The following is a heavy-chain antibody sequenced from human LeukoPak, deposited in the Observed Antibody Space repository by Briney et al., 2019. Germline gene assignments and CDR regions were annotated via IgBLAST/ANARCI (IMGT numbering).Heavy chain of an antibody. CDR1: GFTFSSYS. D-gene: IGHD3-10*02. CDR2: ISSSSTI. J-gene: IGHJ4*02. CDR3: ARGFTMLGTDY. V-gene: IGHV3-48*01. Sequence: GGSLRLSCAASGFTFSSYSMNWVRQAPGKGLEWVSYISSSSTIYYADSVKGRFTISRDNAKNSLYLQMNSLRAEDTAVYYCARGFTMLGTDYWGQGTLVTVSS.